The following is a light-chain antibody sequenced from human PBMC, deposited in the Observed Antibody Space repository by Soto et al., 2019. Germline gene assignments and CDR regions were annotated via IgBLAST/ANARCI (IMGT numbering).Light chain of an antibody. V-gene: IGKV3-11*01. CDR2: DAS. Sequence: EIVLTQPPGTQSLSPGERATLSCRASQSVSNYLAWYQQKPGQSPILLIDDASNRDTGITARLSGSGSGTDVSLTISSLEPEDCAVYYCQQRYRWLETFGKGTKLEIK. J-gene: IGKJ1*01. CDR1: QSVSNY. CDR3: QQRYRWLET.